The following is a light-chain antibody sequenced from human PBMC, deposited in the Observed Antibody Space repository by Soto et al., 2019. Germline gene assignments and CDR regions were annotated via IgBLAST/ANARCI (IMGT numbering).Light chain of an antibody. J-gene: IGKJ4*01. CDR3: QQYNNWPLT. CDR1: QSVSSY. V-gene: IGKV3-15*01. Sequence: EIVLTQSPGTLSLSPGERARLSCRARQSVSSYLAWYQQKPGQAPRLLIFATSTRATGIPARFSGSGSGTEFTLTISSLQSEDFAVYYCQQYNNWPLTFGGGTKVDI. CDR2: ATS.